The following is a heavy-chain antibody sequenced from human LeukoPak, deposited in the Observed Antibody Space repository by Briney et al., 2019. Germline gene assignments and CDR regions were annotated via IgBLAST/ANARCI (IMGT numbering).Heavy chain of an antibody. V-gene: IGHV4-61*02. J-gene: IGHJ3*02. CDR3: ASEDYSDPFDI. Sequence: SETLSLTCTVSGGSISSGSYYWSWIRQPAGKGLEWIGRIYTSGSTNYNPSLKSRVTISVDTSKNQFSLKLSSVTASDTAVYYCASEDYSDPFDIWGQGTMVTVSS. CDR2: IYTSGST. D-gene: IGHD2-21*01. CDR1: GGSISSGSYY.